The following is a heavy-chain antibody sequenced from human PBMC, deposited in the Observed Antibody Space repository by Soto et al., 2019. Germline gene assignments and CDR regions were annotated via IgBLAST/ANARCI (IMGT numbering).Heavy chain of an antibody. V-gene: IGHV3-33*01. Sequence: LRLSCAASGFTFSSYGMHWVRQAPGKGLEWVAVIWYDGSNKYYADSVKGRFTISRDNSKNTLYLQMNSLRAEDTAVYYCAREAYSSGWVFDYWGQGTLVTVSS. CDR3: AREAYSSGWVFDY. J-gene: IGHJ4*02. D-gene: IGHD6-19*01. CDR1: GFTFSSYG. CDR2: IWYDGSNK.